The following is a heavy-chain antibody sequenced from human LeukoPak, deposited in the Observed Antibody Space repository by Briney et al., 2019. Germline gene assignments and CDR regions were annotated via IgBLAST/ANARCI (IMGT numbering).Heavy chain of an antibody. V-gene: IGHV3-21*01. CDR1: GFTFSSYS. CDR2: ISSSSSYI. J-gene: IGHJ4*02. CDR3: ARVKLSEWIQLWLLDY. D-gene: IGHD5-18*01. Sequence: GGSLRLSCAASGFTFSSYSMNWVRQAPAKGLELVSSISSSSSYIYYADSVKGRFTISRDNAKNSLYLQMNSLRAEDTAVYYCARVKLSEWIQLWLLDYWGQGTLVTVSS.